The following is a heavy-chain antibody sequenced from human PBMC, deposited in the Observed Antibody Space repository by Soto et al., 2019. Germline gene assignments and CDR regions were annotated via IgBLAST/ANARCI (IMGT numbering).Heavy chain of an antibody. CDR3: ARGVDIVVVVAYYFDY. Sequence: QVQLQQWGAGLLKPSETLSLTCAVYGGSFSGYYWSWIRQPPGKGLEWIGEINHSGSTNYNPSLKSRVTMSVDTSNDQFSLKLSSVAAADTAVYYCARGVDIVVVVAYYFDYWGQGTLVTDSS. J-gene: IGHJ4*02. D-gene: IGHD2-15*01. CDR2: INHSGST. CDR1: GGSFSGYY. V-gene: IGHV4-34*01.